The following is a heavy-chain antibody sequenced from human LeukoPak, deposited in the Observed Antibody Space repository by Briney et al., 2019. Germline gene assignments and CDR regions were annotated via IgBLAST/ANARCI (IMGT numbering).Heavy chain of an antibody. CDR2: ISSSGSTV. J-gene: IGHJ5*02. D-gene: IGHD2-2*01. CDR1: GFTFSSYE. CDR3: ATLGVVVVPAAIPNWFDP. Sequence: AGGSLRLSCAASGFTFSSYEMNWVRQAPGKGLEWVSYISSSGSTVYYADSVKGRFTISRDNAKNSLYLQMNSLRAEDTAVYYCATLGVVVVPAAIPNWFDPWGQGTLVTVSS. V-gene: IGHV3-48*03.